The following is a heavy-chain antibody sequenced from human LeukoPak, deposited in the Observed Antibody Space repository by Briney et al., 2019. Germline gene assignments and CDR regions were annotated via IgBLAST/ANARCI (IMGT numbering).Heavy chain of an antibody. V-gene: IGHV3-23*01. CDR3: AKGSTSSRPYYFDY. CDR1: GFTFSNYA. Sequence: GGSLRLSCTASGFTFSNYAMSWVRQAPGKGLEWISAITGGGDDTYHADSVKGRLTISRDNSKNTLYLQMNSLRVEDTAVYYCAKGSTSSRPYYFDYWGQGAPVTVSS. J-gene: IGHJ4*02. CDR2: ITGGGDDT. D-gene: IGHD6-6*01.